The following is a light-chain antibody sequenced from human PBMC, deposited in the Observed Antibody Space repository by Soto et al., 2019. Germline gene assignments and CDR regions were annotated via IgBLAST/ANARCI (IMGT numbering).Light chain of an antibody. V-gene: IGKV1-39*01. CDR3: QHSTTWT. J-gene: IGKJ1*01. CDR2: AAS. CDR1: ETISRY. Sequence: DIQMTQSPSSLSASVGDRVTITCRASETISRYLNWYQQKPGKAPKLLIFAASRLQIGVPSRFSGSGSETDFTLTISSLQPEDFATYSCQHSTTWTFGQGTKVDIK.